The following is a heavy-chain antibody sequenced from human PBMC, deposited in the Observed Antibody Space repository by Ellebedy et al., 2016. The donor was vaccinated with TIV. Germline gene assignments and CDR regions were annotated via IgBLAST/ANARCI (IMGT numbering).Heavy chain of an antibody. CDR2: ISYDGSNK. Sequence: PGGSLRLSCAASGFTFSSYAMHWVRQAPGKGLEWVAVISYDGSNKYYADSVKGRFTISRDNSKNTLYLQMNSLRAEDTAVYYCARARDYYDSSGYLPLCYWGQGTLVTVSS. J-gene: IGHJ4*02. CDR3: ARARDYYDSSGYLPLCY. D-gene: IGHD3-22*01. V-gene: IGHV3-30*01. CDR1: GFTFSSYA.